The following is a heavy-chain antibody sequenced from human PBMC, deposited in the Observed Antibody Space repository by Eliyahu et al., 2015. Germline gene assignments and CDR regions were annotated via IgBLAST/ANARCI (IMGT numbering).Heavy chain of an antibody. CDR2: ITSDGSNT. D-gene: IGHD3-3*01. Sequence: EVQLVESGGVLVQPRGXLRXPCAXSEFIFSNYWMHWVRQDPGKGLVWVSRITSDGSNTTYADSVKGRFTISRDNAKNTLYLQMNSLRAEDTAVYYCAREESGNYDYWGQGTLVTVSS. CDR1: EFIFSNYW. J-gene: IGHJ4*02. V-gene: IGHV3-74*03. CDR3: AREESGNYDY.